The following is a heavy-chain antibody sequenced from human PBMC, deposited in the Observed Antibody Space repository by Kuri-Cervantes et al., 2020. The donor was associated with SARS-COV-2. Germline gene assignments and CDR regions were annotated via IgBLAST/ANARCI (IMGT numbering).Heavy chain of an antibody. Sequence: GSLRLSCAASGFTFSTYNMNWVRQAPGKGLEWVAYISSSSSTIYYAESVRGRFTISRDNVKNSMYLQMNSLRAEDTAVYYCAKDGCSSTSCYMGYYFDYWAQGTLVTVTS. CDR1: GFTFSTYN. V-gene: IGHV3-48*01. D-gene: IGHD2-2*02. J-gene: IGHJ4*02. CDR3: AKDGCSSTSCYMGYYFDY. CDR2: ISSSSSTI.